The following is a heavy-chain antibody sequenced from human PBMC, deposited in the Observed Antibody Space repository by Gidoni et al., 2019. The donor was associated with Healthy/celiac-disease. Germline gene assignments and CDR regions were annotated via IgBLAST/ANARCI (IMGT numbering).Heavy chain of an antibody. CDR2: INTDGSNT. CDR3: AKRREYSGYDLDY. CDR1: GFTFSSNW. J-gene: IGHJ4*02. D-gene: IGHD5-12*01. Sequence: QLVESGGGLVQPGGSLRLSCAASGFTFSSNWMHWVRQAPGKGLVWVSRINTDGSNTIYADSVKGRFTISRDNARNTLYLQMNSLRVEDTAVYYCAKRREYSGYDLDYWGQGTLVTVSS. V-gene: IGHV3-74*01.